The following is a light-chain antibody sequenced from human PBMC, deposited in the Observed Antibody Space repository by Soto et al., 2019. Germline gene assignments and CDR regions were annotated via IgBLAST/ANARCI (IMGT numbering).Light chain of an antibody. CDR3: QQYNSDPYT. CDR1: QSISSW. J-gene: IGKJ2*01. V-gene: IGKV1-5*03. Sequence: DIQMTQSPSTLSASAGDRVTITCRANQSISSWVAWYQRKPGKAPKLLISQASTLESGVPSRFSGSGSGTEFTLTITSLQPDDFATYYCQQYNSDPYTFGQGTKLEIK. CDR2: QAS.